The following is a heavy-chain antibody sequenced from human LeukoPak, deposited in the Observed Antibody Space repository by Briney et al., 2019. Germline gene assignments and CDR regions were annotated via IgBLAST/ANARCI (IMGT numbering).Heavy chain of an antibody. D-gene: IGHD2-2*01. CDR1: GFTLRKYN. CDR3: AKDGEYCSSTSCYHLHYYMDV. Sequence: PGGSLRLSCAASGFTLRKYNMNWVRQAPGKGLEGVSFISGTSGTTYYAASVKGRFTISSDNAQNSLFLQMNSLRTEDTAVYYCAKDGEYCSSTSCYHLHYYMDVWGKGTTVTVSS. V-gene: IGHV3-48*04. J-gene: IGHJ6*03. CDR2: ISGTSGTT.